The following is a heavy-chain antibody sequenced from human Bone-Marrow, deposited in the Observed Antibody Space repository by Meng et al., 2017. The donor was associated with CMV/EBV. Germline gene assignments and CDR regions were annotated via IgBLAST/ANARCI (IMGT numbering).Heavy chain of an antibody. D-gene: IGHD1-1*01. CDR3: AKDWNQSYGMDV. Sequence: GESLKISCAASGFTFSSYGMHWVRQAPGKGLEWVAVIWYDVSNKYYADSVKGRFTISRDNFKNTLYLQMNRLTAEDTAVYYCAKDWNQSYGMDVWGQGTTVTVSS. CDR2: IWYDVSNK. J-gene: IGHJ6*02. V-gene: IGHV3-33*06. CDR1: GFTFSSYG.